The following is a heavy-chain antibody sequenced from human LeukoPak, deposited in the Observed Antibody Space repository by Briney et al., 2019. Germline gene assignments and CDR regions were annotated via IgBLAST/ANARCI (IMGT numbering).Heavy chain of an antibody. CDR2: INPYIDDK. CDR3: ARDERRLAAGGEHYFDY. Sequence: ASVKVSCKASGYPFISGPISWVRQAPGRGLEWMGWINPYIDDKHSAPKFQGRVTLTTDTATSTAYMELRDLTSDDTAMYFCARDERRLAAGGEHYFDYWGQGTLVTVSS. J-gene: IGHJ4*02. V-gene: IGHV1-18*01. D-gene: IGHD2-21*01. CDR1: GYPFISGP.